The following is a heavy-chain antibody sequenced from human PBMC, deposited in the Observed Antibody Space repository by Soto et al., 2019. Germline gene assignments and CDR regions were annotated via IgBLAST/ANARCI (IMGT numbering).Heavy chain of an antibody. CDR1: GGTFSSYT. D-gene: IGHD1-26*01. J-gene: IGHJ4*02. CDR2: IIPILGIA. CDR3: ARPRTYSGSPGPFDY. Sequence: SVKVSCKASGGTFSSYTISWVRQAPGQGLEWMGRIIPILGIANYAQKFQGRVTITADKSTSTAYMELSSLRSEDTAVYYCARPRTYSGSPGPFDYWGQGTLVTVSS. V-gene: IGHV1-69*02.